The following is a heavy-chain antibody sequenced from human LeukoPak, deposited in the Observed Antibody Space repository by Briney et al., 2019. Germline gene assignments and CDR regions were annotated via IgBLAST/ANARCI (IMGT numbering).Heavy chain of an antibody. CDR1: GFTFSSYA. V-gene: IGHV3-23*01. Sequence: GGSLRLSCAASGFTFSSYAMSWVRQAPGKGLEWVSAISGSGGSTYYADSVKGRFTISRDNSKNTLYLQMNSLRAEDTAVYYCAKWFMISFGGVIVTSPYFDYWGKGTLVTVSS. CDR3: AKWFMISFGGVIVTSPYFDY. J-gene: IGHJ4*02. CDR2: ISGSGGST. D-gene: IGHD3-16*02.